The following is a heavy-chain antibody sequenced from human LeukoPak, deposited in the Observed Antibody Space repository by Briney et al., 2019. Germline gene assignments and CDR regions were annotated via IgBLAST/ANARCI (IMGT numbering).Heavy chain of an antibody. CDR2: ISRLGDTI. J-gene: IGHJ6*03. Sequence: PGGSLRLSCAASGFTFTDYFMGWIRQAPGKGLDWVSHISRLGDTIDYADSGKGRFTISRENAKNSLYLQMNSLRAGDTAVYYCAREIAVAGTETPGYYYYMDVWGKGTTVTVSS. V-gene: IGHV3-11*04. D-gene: IGHD6-19*01. CDR3: AREIAVAGTETPGYYYYMDV. CDR1: GFTFTDYF.